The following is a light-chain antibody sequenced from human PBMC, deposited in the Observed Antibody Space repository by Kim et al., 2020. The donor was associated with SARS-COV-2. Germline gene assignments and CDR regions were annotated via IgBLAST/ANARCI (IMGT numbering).Light chain of an antibody. Sequence: LSPGERATLSCRASQSVTSNSLAWYQQKPGQTPRLLIYGASSRAPGIPDRFSGSGSGTDFSLTISRLEPEDFAVCYCQQYGSSPRFGGGTKVDIK. V-gene: IGKV3-20*01. CDR3: QQYGSSPR. CDR2: GAS. CDR1: QSVTSNS. J-gene: IGKJ4*01.